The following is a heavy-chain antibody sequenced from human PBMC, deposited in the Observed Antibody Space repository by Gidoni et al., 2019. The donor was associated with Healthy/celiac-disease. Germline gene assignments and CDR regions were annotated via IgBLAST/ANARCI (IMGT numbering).Heavy chain of an antibody. D-gene: IGHD3-3*01. CDR1: GYTFPSYD. CDR2: MNPNSGNT. CDR3: ARGPRSLRFLEWLFDY. Sequence: QVQLVQSGAEVKKPGASVKVSCKSSGYTFPSYDINWVRQATGQGLEWMGWMNPNSGNTGYAQKFQGRVTMTRNTSISKAYMELSRLRSEDTAVYYCARGPRSLRFLEWLFDYWGQGTLVTVSS. J-gene: IGHJ4*02. V-gene: IGHV1-8*01.